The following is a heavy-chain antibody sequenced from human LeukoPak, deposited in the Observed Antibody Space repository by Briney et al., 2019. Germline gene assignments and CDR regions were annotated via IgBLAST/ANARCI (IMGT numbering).Heavy chain of an antibody. Sequence: SETLSLTCTVSGGSISSYYWSWIRQPPGKGLEXIXXIYYSGSTNYNPSLKSRVTISVDTSKNQFSLKLSSVTAADTAVYYCARVNYDILTGYYRFDYWGQGTLVTVSS. CDR2: IYYSGST. J-gene: IGHJ4*02. V-gene: IGHV4-59*01. D-gene: IGHD3-9*01. CDR1: GGSISSYY. CDR3: ARVNYDILTGYYRFDY.